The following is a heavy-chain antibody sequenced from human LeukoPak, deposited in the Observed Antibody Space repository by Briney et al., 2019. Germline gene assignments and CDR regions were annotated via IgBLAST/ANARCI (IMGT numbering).Heavy chain of an antibody. CDR2: INHSGST. CDR3: ARANSGYDFEDAFDI. Sequence: PSETLSLTCAVYGGSFSGYYWSWIRQPPGKGLEWIGEINHSGSTNYNPSLKSRVTISVDTSKNQFSLKLSSVTAADTAVYYCARANSGYDFEDAFDIWGQGTMVTVSS. CDR1: GGSFSGYY. D-gene: IGHD5-12*01. J-gene: IGHJ3*02. V-gene: IGHV4-34*01.